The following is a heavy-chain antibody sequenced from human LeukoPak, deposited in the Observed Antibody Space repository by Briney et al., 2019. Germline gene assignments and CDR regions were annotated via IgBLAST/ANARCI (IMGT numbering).Heavy chain of an antibody. V-gene: IGHV5-51*01. CDR2: IYPGDSDT. Sequence: GESLKISCKGSGYKFTTYWIGWVRQMPGKGLEWVGIIYPGDSDTRYSPSFQGQATISADKSISTAYLQWSRLKAPDTAMYYCARGGIPASGAGGADFDYWGQGTLVTVTS. CDR3: ARGGIPASGAGGADFDY. D-gene: IGHD6-13*01. CDR1: GYKFTTYW. J-gene: IGHJ4*02.